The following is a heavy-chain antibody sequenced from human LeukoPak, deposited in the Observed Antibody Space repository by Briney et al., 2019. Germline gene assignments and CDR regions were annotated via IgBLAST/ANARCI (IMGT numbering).Heavy chain of an antibody. CDR2: LHPSGST. CDR1: DGSFSGYY. CDR3: VRGVDSAKLGY. J-gene: IGHJ4*02. Sequence: PSETLSLTCAVYDGSFSGYYCNWVRQPPGKGLEWIGELHPSGSTSYNTSLRSRLTIPVDTSKNQCTLKLTSVTAADTAMYFCVRGVDSAKLGYWGQGALVTVSS. V-gene: IGHV4-34*01. D-gene: IGHD3-22*01.